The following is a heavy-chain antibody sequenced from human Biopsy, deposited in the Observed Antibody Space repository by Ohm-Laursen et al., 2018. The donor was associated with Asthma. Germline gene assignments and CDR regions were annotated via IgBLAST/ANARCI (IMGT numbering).Heavy chain of an antibody. CDR1: GFSMDTNSYF. Sequence: TLSLTCTISGFSMDTNSYFWGWIRQPPGKGLEWIGGVFYTGITYYNPSLESRVTMSVDTSKSQFFLEVNSVTAPDTAVYYCARASVAASSNWFDPWGQGTLVIVSS. CDR2: VFYTGIT. D-gene: IGHD6-19*01. V-gene: IGHV4-39*01. J-gene: IGHJ5*02. CDR3: ARASVAASSNWFDP.